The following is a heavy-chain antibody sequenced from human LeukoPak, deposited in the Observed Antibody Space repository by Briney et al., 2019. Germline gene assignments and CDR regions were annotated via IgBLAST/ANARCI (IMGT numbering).Heavy chain of an antibody. Sequence: GRSLRLSFAASGFTFSSYAMHWVRQAPGKGLEWVAVISYDGSNKYYADSVKGRFTISRDNSKNTLYLQMNSLRAEDTAVYYCASGPGLGFAFDIWGQGTMVTVSS. V-gene: IGHV3-30*04. CDR3: ASGPGLGFAFDI. CDR2: ISYDGSNK. J-gene: IGHJ3*02. D-gene: IGHD3/OR15-3a*01. CDR1: GFTFSSYA.